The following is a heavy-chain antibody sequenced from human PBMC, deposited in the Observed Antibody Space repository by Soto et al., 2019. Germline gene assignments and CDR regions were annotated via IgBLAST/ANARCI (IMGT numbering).Heavy chain of an antibody. CDR2: IGTKGNSHTT. V-gene: IGHV3-72*01. CDR1: GFSFSDHI. Sequence: EVQVVESGGGLVQPGGSLRLSCATSGFSFSDHIMDWVRQAPGKGLEWLGRIGTKGNSHTTKYAASVKDRFTISRDDSKNSLYLQMNSLKTEDTAVYYCTVDWVGTGSYWGQGILVTVSS. J-gene: IGHJ4*02. D-gene: IGHD5-12*01. CDR3: TVDWVGTGSY.